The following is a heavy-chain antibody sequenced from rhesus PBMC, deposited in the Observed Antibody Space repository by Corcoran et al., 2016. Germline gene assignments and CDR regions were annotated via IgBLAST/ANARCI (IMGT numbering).Heavy chain of an antibody. V-gene: IGHV4-173*01. D-gene: IGHD1-20*01. J-gene: IGHJ6*01. Sequence: QLQLQESGPGLVKPSETLSLTCAVSGGSISSNYWSWIRPPPGKGLEWIGRISGSGGTTDYNPSLKSRITISTDTSKNQFSLKLSSVTAADTAVYYCARGIAGTTRYYYGLDSWGQGVVVTVSS. CDR2: ISGSGGTT. CDR3: ARGIAGTTRYYYGLDS. CDR1: GGSISSNY.